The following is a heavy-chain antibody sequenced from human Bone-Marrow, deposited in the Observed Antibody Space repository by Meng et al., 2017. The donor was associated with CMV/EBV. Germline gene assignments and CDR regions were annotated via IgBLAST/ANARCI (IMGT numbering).Heavy chain of an antibody. CDR1: GFAITTSAVG. V-gene: IGHV2-5*02. Sequence: HISCKTTVPPLCHPHRPLTSPCSFSGFAITTSAVGVGWIRHPPANALEWLALIYWDDYKRYSTSLKSRLTITKDTSKNQVVLTMTNMDPVDTATYYCAHITPRPGWIAYWGQGTLVTVSS. CDR3: AHITPRPGWIAY. D-gene: IGHD6-6*01. CDR2: IYWDDYK. J-gene: IGHJ4*02.